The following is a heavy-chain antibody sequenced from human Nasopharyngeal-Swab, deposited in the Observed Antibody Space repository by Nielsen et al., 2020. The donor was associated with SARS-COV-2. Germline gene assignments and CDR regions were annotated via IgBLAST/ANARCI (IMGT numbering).Heavy chain of an antibody. CDR1: GYTFTSYD. D-gene: IGHD2-15*01. J-gene: IGHJ2*01. CDR2: INAGNGNT. Sequence: ASVKVSCKASGYTFTSYDINWVRQAPGQRLEWMGWINAGNGNTKYSQKFQGRVTITRDTSASTAYMELSSLRSEDTAVYYCATNLYCSGGSCYQIQNWYFDLWGRGTLVTVSS. CDR3: ATNLYCSGGSCYQIQNWYFDL. V-gene: IGHV1-3*01.